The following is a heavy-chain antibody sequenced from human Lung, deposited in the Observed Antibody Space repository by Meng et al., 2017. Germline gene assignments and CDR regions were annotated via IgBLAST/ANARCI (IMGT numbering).Heavy chain of an antibody. CDR3: ARESGYFEY. CDR1: GFTFSSYT. V-gene: IGHV3-21*01. J-gene: IGHJ4*02. Sequence: EVLLVESGGGLVKPGVSLRLSCAASGFTFSSYTMNWVRQAPGKGLEWVSSISSSSNYIYYADSVKGRFTISRDDAKNTLFLQMNSLRAEDTAVYYCARESGYFEYWGQGILVTVSS. CDR2: ISSSSNYI.